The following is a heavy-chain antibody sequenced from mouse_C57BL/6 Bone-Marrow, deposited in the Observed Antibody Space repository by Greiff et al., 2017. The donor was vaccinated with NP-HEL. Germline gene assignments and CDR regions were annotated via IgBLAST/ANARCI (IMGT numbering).Heavy chain of an antibody. V-gene: IGHV1-76*01. J-gene: IGHJ4*01. CDR2: IYPGSGNT. CDR3: ARLGGYVYYAMDY. D-gene: IGHD2-2*01. Sequence: QVQLQQSGAELVRPGASVKLSCKASGYTFTDYYINWVKQRPGQGLEWIARIYPGSGNTYYNEKFKGKATLTAEKSSSTAYMQLSSLTSEDSAVYFCARLGGYVYYAMDYWGQGTSVTVSS. CDR1: GYTFTDYY.